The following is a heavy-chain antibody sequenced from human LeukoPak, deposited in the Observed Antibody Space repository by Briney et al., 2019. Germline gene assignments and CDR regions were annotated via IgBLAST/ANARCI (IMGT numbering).Heavy chain of an antibody. J-gene: IGHJ4*02. D-gene: IGHD3-22*01. CDR2: ISGSGDTT. Sequence: GGSLRLSCAASGFTFSSFAVTWVRQAPGKGLEWVSTISGSGDTTYYADSMKGRFSISRDNSKSTLYLQMNSLRAEDTAVYYCARDLYRTVVVPHYFDYWGQGTLVTVSS. CDR1: GFTFSSFA. CDR3: ARDLYRTVVVPHYFDY. V-gene: IGHV3-23*01.